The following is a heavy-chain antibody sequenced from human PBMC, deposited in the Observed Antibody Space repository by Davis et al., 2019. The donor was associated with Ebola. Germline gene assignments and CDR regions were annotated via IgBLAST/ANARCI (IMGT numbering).Heavy chain of an antibody. CDR1: GFTFSSYW. Sequence: GESLKIPCAASGFTFSSYWMSWVRQAPGKGLEWVANIKQDGSEKYYVDSVKGRFTISRDNAKNSLYLQMNSLIAEDTAVYYCAREGYYYESSDGPLYFDYWGQGTLVTVSS. J-gene: IGHJ4*02. CDR3: AREGYYYESSDGPLYFDY. CDR2: IKQDGSEK. D-gene: IGHD3-22*01. V-gene: IGHV3-7*01.